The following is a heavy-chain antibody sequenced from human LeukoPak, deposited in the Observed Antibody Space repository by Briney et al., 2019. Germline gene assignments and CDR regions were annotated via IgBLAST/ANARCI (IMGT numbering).Heavy chain of an antibody. CDR2: ISFDGSDK. J-gene: IGHJ4*02. V-gene: IGHV3-30*03. CDR1: GFTFTSYG. Sequence: PGGSLRLSCAASGFTFTSYGMHWVRQAPGNGLEWVAVISFDGSDKYYADSVKGRFTISRDNSKNTLYLQMNSLRAEDTAVYYCAREESSSSGYYFDYWGQGALVTVSS. D-gene: IGHD6-6*01. CDR3: AREESSSSGYYFDY.